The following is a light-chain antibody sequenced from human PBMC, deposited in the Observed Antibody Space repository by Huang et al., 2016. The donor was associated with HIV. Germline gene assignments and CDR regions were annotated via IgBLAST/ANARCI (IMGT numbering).Light chain of an antibody. V-gene: IGKV3-15*01. J-gene: IGKJ1*01. Sequence: DIVMTQSPATLSVSPGERAALSCRASPSVSSNLAWYQQKPGQAPRLLIFGASTRATGVPARFSGSGSGTEFTLIISSLQSEDFAIYYCQQFDDWPPTFGQGTKVEI. CDR3: QQFDDWPPT. CDR2: GAS. CDR1: PSVSSN.